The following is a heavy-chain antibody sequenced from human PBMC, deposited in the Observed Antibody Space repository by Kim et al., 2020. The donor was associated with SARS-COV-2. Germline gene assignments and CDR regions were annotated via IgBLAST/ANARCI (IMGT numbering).Heavy chain of an antibody. CDR3: ARRYGSGSYYSGYYYYGMDV. Sequence: SETLSLTCTVSGGSISSYYWSWIRQPPGKGLEWIGYIYYSGSTNYNPSLKSRVTISVDTSKNQFALKLSYVTAADTAVYYCARRYGSGSYYSGYYYYGMDVWGQGTTVTVSS. CDR1: GGSISSYY. V-gene: IGHV4-59*08. J-gene: IGHJ6*02. D-gene: IGHD3-10*01. CDR2: IYYSGST.